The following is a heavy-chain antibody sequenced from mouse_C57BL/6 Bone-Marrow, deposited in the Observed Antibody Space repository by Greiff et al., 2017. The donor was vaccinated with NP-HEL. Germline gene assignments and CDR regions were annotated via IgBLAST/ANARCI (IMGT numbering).Heavy chain of an antibody. CDR1: GFTFSDYG. D-gene: IGHD2-3*01. Sequence: EVQLVESGGGLVQPGGSLKLSCAASGFTFSDYGMAWVRQAPRKGPEWVAFISNLAYSIYYADTVTGRFTISRENAKNTLYLEMSSLRSEDTAMYYCARHGGYYPFDYWGQGTTLTVSS. J-gene: IGHJ2*01. CDR3: ARHGGYYPFDY. V-gene: IGHV5-15*01. CDR2: ISNLAYSI.